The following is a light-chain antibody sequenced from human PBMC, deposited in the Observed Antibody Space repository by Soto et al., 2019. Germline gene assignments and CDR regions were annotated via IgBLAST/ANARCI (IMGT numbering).Light chain of an antibody. CDR2: SNN. V-gene: IGLV1-44*01. Sequence: QSVLTQPPSASGTPGQRVTISCSGSSSKIGSNTVNWYQQLPGTAPKLLIYSNNQRPSGVPDRFSGSKSGTSASLSISGLQFEDEADYYCAAWDDSLNGYVFGTGTKVTVL. J-gene: IGLJ1*01. CDR3: AAWDDSLNGYV. CDR1: SSKIGSNT.